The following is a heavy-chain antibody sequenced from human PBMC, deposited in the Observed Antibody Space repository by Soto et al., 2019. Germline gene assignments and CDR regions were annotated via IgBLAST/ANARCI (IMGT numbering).Heavy chain of an antibody. Sequence: ASVKVSCKASGYTFTGYYMHWVRQAPGQGLEWMGWINPNSGGTNYAQKFQGWVTMTRDTSISTAYMELSRLRSDDTAVYYRARDFRGYSGYDPYYYYGMDVWGQGTTVTVSS. CDR1: GYTFTGYY. CDR3: ARDFRGYSGYDPYYYYGMDV. CDR2: INPNSGGT. J-gene: IGHJ6*02. D-gene: IGHD5-12*01. V-gene: IGHV1-2*04.